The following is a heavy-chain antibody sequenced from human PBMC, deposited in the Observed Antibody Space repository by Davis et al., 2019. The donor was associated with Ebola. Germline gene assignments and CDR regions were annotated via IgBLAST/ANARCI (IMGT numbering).Heavy chain of an antibody. CDR1: GGSFSGYY. V-gene: IGHV4-34*01. D-gene: IGHD5-18*01. CDR3: ARGIQQWTPSPGY. CDR2: MDHSGFP. J-gene: IGHJ4*02. Sequence: PSETLSLTCGVYGGSFSGYYWSWIRQPPGKGLEWIGEMDHSGFPKYNPSLKSRVTISVDTSKKQYFLKLASVSAADTAVYFCARGIQQWTPSPGYWGQGTLVTVSS.